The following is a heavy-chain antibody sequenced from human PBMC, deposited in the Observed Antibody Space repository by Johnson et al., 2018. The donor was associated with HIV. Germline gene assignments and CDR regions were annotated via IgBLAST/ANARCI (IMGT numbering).Heavy chain of an antibody. CDR1: GFTVSSNY. V-gene: IGHV3-15*01. CDR3: TTDYGDAFDI. CDR2: IKSKTDGGTT. J-gene: IGHJ3*02. D-gene: IGHD3-10*01. Sequence: VQLVESGGGVVQPGGSLRLSCAASGFTVSSNYMSWVRQAPGKGLEWVGRIKSKTDGGTTDYAAPVKGRFTISRDDSKNTLYLQMNSLKTEDTAVYYCTTDYGDAFDIWGQGTMVTVSS.